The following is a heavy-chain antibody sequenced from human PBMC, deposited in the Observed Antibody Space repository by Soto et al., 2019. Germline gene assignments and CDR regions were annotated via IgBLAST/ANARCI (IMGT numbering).Heavy chain of an antibody. V-gene: IGHV4-34*01. CDR1: GGSFSGYY. CDR2: INHSGTI. CDR3: ARADRTLVTFYSLDV. J-gene: IGHJ6*01. Sequence: SETLSLTCAVYGGSFSGYYWTWIRQPPGKGLEWIGEINHSGTINFNPSLKSRLTISLDTSKKHFSPNLSSVTDADTAAYYCARADRTLVTFYSLDVWGPGTSVTVSS. D-gene: IGHD2-21*02.